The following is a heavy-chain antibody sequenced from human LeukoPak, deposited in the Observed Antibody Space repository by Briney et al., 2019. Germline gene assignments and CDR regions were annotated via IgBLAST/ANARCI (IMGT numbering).Heavy chain of an antibody. D-gene: IGHD3-22*01. CDR1: GGSFSGYY. V-gene: IGHV4-31*11. CDR3: AREVADYDSSGYYSSGDWFDP. J-gene: IGHJ5*02. CDR2: IYYSGST. Sequence: SETLSLTCAVYGGSFSGYYWSWLRQHPGNGLEWIGYIYYSGSTYYNPSLKSRVTISVDTSKNQFSLKLSSVTAADTAVYYCAREVADYDSSGYYSSGDWFDPWGQGTLVTVSS.